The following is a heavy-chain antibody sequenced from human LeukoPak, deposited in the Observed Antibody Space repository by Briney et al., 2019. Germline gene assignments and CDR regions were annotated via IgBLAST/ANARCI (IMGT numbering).Heavy chain of an antibody. V-gene: IGHV3-64*01. J-gene: IGHJ5*02. CDR1: GFTFSSYA. D-gene: IGHD4-17*01. CDR3: ARDRGTGDYDP. Sequence: PGGSLRLSCAASGFTFSSYAMHWVRQAPGKGLEYVSAISSNGGSTYYANSVKGRFTISRDNAKNSLYLQMNSLRAEDTAVYYCARDRGTGDYDPWGQGTLVTVSS. CDR2: ISSNGGST.